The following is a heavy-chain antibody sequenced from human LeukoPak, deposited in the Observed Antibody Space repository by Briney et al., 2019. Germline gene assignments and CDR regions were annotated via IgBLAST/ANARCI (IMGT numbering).Heavy chain of an antibody. CDR1: GFTFSNFA. CDR3: AKSDCTSTSCYTIDF. Sequence: GGSLRLSCAASGFTFSNFAMTWVRQAPGKGLEWVSVINDSGGGTFYADFGEGRYTIYRDNSKNTLYLQMNRLRAEDTAVYYCAKSDCTSTSCYTIDFWGQGTLVTVSS. D-gene: IGHD2-2*02. CDR2: INDSGGGT. J-gene: IGHJ4*02. V-gene: IGHV3-23*01.